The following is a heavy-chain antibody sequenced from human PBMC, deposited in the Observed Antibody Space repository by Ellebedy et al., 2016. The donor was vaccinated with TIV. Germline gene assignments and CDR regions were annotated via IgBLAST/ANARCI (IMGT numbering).Heavy chain of an antibody. V-gene: IGHV2-70*11. CDR1: GFSLSTPGMG. D-gene: IGHD4-17*01. CDR3: ARIQVDYDVYSIDY. CDR2: IDWDDGK. Sequence: SGPTLVKPTQTLTLTCTFSGFSLSTPGMGVAWIRQPPGKALEWLARIDWDDGKYYRPSLGTRLTISKGTSKNQVGLSLTNMDPVDTATYYCARIQVDYDVYSIDYWGQGTLVTVSS. J-gene: IGHJ4*02.